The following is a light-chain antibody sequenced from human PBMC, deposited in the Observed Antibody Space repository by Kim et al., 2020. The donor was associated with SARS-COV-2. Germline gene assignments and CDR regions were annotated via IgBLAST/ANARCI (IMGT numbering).Light chain of an antibody. J-gene: IGKJ4*01. CDR3: QQYSDWPLT. CDR2: GIS. CDR1: QSVGTF. V-gene: IGKV3-15*01. Sequence: SVSPGERASLSCRAIQSVGTFLACYQPQPGQAPRLLIHGISTRATGIPARFSGSGSGTEFTLTISSLQSEDFVVYYCQQYSDWPLTFGGGTKLEI.